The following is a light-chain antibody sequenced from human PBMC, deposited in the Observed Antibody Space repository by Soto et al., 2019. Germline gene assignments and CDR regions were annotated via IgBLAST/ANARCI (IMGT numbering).Light chain of an antibody. J-gene: IGKJ1*01. CDR1: QRVSNH. CDR2: AAS. Sequence: ETVMTQSPVTLSVSPGDTATLSCRASQRVSNHFAWYQQKPGQAPRLLIYAASTRAAGVPVRFSGSGSETEFTLTIRSLQSEDFAVYYCQQYYHWPRTFGQGTKVDIK. V-gene: IGKV3-15*01. CDR3: QQYYHWPRT.